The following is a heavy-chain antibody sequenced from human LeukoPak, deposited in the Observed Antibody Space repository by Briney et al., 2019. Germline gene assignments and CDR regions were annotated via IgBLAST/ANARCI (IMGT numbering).Heavy chain of an antibody. Sequence: ASVKVSCKASGYSFTSYGFTWVRQAPGQGLEWMGWISAYNGNTNYAQKLQGRVTMTTDTSTSTAYMGLRSLRSDDTAVYYCARDPGIAAAGTWSYWGQGTLVTVSS. D-gene: IGHD6-13*01. J-gene: IGHJ4*02. CDR3: ARDPGIAAAGTWSY. V-gene: IGHV1-18*01. CDR1: GYSFTSYG. CDR2: ISAYNGNT.